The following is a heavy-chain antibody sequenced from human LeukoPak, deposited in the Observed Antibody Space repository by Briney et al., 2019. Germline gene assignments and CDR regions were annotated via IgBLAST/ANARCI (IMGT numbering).Heavy chain of an antibody. CDR3: ARGLYSGSYYFDY. V-gene: IGHV4-59*01. J-gene: IGHJ4*02. CDR2: IYYSGST. D-gene: IGHD1-26*01. CDR1: GGSISSYY. Sequence: SETLSLTCTVPGGSISSYYWSWIRQPPGKGLEWIGYIYYSGSTNYNPSLKSRVTISVDASKNQFSLKLSSVTAADTAVYYCARGLYSGSYYFDYWGQGTLVTVSS.